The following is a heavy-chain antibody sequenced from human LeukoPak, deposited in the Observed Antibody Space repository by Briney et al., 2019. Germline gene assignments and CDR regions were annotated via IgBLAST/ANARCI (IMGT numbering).Heavy chain of an antibody. Sequence: ASVKVSCKASGYTFTGYYMHWVRQATGQGLEWMGWMNPNSGNTGYAQKFQGRVTITRNTSISTAYMELSSLRSEDTAVYYCARVTYYYDSSGYYFFDYWGQGTLVTVSS. D-gene: IGHD3-22*01. CDR1: GYTFTGYY. CDR3: ARVTYYYDSSGYYFFDY. V-gene: IGHV1-8*02. J-gene: IGHJ4*02. CDR2: MNPNSGNT.